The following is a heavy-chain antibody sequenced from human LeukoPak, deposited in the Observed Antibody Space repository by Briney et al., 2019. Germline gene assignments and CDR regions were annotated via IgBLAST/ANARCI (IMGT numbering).Heavy chain of an antibody. CDR1: GFTFSNYA. CDR3: VKAVAGTVTMDY. V-gene: IGHV3-21*01. J-gene: IGHJ4*02. D-gene: IGHD6-19*01. CDR2: ISGTGAYI. Sequence: TGGSLRLSCAASGFTFSNYAMKWVRQAPGKGLEWVSSISGTGAYIYYADSVKGRFTISRDNAKNSLYLQMSSLRAEDTAIYYCVKAVAGTVTMDYWGQGILVTVSS.